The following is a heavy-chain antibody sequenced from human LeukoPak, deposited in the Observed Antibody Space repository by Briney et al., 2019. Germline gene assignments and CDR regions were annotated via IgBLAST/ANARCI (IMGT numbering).Heavy chain of an antibody. CDR3: ARARDYGRSNWFDP. D-gene: IGHD4-17*01. J-gene: IGHJ5*02. CDR2: IYTSGST. CDR1: GGSINTYY. Sequence: PSETLSLTCSVSGGSINTYYWSWIRQPAGKGLEWIGRIYTSGSTDFNPSLKSRVTMSVDTSKNQFPLKLSTATAADTAVYYCARARDYGRSNWFDPCGQGTLVIVSS. V-gene: IGHV4-4*07.